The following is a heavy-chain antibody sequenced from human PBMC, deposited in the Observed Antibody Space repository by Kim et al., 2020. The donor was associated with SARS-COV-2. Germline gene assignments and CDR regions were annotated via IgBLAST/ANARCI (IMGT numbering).Heavy chain of an antibody. D-gene: IGHD3-16*01. J-gene: IGHJ6*02. V-gene: IGHV3-33*01. Sequence: GGSLRLSCAASGFTFSIYGMHWVRQAPGKGLEWVAVIWYDGSNKYYADSVKGRFTISRDHSKNTLYLQMNSLRAEDTAVYYCARDRLGEYGMDVWGQGTTVTVSS. CDR3: ARDRLGEYGMDV. CDR2: IWYDGSNK. CDR1: GFTFSIYG.